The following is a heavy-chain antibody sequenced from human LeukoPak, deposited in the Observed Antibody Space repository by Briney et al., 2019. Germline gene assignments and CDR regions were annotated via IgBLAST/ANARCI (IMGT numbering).Heavy chain of an antibody. CDR2: INPNSGGT. J-gene: IGHJ6*03. V-gene: IGHV1-2*02. D-gene: IGHD6-19*01. Sequence: ASVKVSFKASGYTFTGYYMHWVRQAPGQGLEWMGWINPNSGGTNYAQKFQGRVTMTRDTSISTAYMELSSLRSEDTAVYYCARVGYSSGWYRLARYYYMDVWGKGTTVTVSS. CDR1: GYTFTGYY. CDR3: ARVGYSSGWYRLARYYYMDV.